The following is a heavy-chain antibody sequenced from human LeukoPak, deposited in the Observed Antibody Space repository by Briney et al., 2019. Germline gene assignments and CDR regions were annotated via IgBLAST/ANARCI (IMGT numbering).Heavy chain of an antibody. CDR3: ASSVLYSSTWAFDY. Sequence: PGGSLRLSCAASGFTVSSNYLTWVRRAPGKGLEWVLVIYSGGSTYYADSVKGRFTISRDNSRNTLYLQLNSLRAEDTAVYFCASSVLYSSTWAFDYWGQGTLVTVSS. J-gene: IGHJ4*02. CDR2: IYSGGST. D-gene: IGHD6-13*01. V-gene: IGHV3-53*01. CDR1: GFTVSSNY.